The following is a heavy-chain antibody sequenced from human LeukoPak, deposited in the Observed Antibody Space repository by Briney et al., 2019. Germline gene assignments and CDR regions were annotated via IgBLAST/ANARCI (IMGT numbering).Heavy chain of an antibody. CDR1: GFTVSSNY. Sequence: GGSLRLSCAASGFTVSSNYMSWVRQAPGKGPEWVSVIYSGGSTYYADSVKGRFTISRDNSKNALYLQMNSLRAEDTAVYYCARAPGIAARQYYMDVWGKGTTVTVSS. CDR2: IYSGGST. J-gene: IGHJ6*03. CDR3: ARAPGIAARQYYMDV. D-gene: IGHD6-6*01. V-gene: IGHV3-53*01.